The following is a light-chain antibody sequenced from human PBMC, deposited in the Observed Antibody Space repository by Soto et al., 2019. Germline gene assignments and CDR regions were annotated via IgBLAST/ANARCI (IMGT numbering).Light chain of an antibody. CDR2: RNN. CDR3: AAWDDSLSGWV. J-gene: IGLJ3*02. CDR1: SSNIGSNY. V-gene: IGLV1-47*01. Sequence: QSVLTQPPSASGTPGQRVTISCSGSSSNIGSNYVYWYQQLPGTAPKLLIYRNNHRPSGVPDRFSGSKSGTSASLAISGLRSEDEADYYGAAWDDSLSGWVFGGGTQLTVL.